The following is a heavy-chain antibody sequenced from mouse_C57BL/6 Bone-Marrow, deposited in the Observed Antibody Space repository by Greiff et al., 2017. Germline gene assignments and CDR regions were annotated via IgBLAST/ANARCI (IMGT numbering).Heavy chain of an antibody. CDR3: TTRGYYGSSSLYWYFDV. V-gene: IGHV14-4*01. CDR2: IDPENGDT. J-gene: IGHJ1*03. CDR1: GFNIKDDY. Sequence: EVQLQQSGAELVRPGASVKLSCTASGFNIKDDYMHWVKQRPEQGLEWIGWIDPENGDTESASKFQGKATITADTSSNTAYLQLSSLTSEDTAVYYCTTRGYYGSSSLYWYFDVWGTGTTVTVSS. D-gene: IGHD1-1*01.